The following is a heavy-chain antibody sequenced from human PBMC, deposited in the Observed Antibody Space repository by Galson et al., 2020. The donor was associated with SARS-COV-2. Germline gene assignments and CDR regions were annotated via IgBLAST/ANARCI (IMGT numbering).Heavy chain of an antibody. CDR1: GFIFSNHG. CDR3: ASWAVILETTYWFKPLDY. J-gene: IGHJ4*02. D-gene: IGHD2-8*02. V-gene: IGHV3-23*01. Sequence: GGSLRLSCVASGFIFSNHGMTWVRQAPGKGLEWVSGISGSGRTTYYADSVKGRFTISRDNSKNTVHLQMSSLRVDDTAIYYCASWAVILETTYWFKPLDYWGQGSLVTVSS. CDR2: ISGSGRTT.